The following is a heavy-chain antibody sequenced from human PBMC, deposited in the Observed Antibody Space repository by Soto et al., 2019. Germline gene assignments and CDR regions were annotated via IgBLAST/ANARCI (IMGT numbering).Heavy chain of an antibody. V-gene: IGHV4-34*01. D-gene: IGHD6-19*01. CDR2: INQSGST. CDR1: GGSFSGSY. CDR3: ARVVGSSGWYYGSFDI. Sequence: SETLSLTCAVYGGSFSGSYWNWIRQPPGKGLEWIGEINQSGSTNYNPSLKSRVTISVDTSKNQFSLKLSSATAADSAVYYCARVVGSSGWYYGSFDIWGPGTMVTVS. J-gene: IGHJ3*02.